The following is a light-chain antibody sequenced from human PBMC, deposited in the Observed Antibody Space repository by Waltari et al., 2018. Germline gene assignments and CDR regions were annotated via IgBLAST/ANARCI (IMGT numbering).Light chain of an antibody. J-gene: IGLJ3*02. CDR2: EDT. CDR1: SSDVGSSNL. Sequence: QSALTQPASVSGSPGQSITISCTGTSSDVGSSNLVSWYQQHPGKAPKLMIHEDTRRPSGVSNRLSASKSGNTASLTISGLQAEDEADYYCSSYAGSRNLVFGGGTKLTVL. V-gene: IGLV2-23*01. CDR3: SSYAGSRNLV.